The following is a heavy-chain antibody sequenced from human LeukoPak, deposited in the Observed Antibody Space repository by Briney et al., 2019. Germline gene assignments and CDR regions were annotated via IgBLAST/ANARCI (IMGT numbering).Heavy chain of an antibody. CDR1: GFTFRSYG. J-gene: IGHJ4*02. D-gene: IGHD3-22*01. CDR2: ISYDGSNK. Sequence: PGGSLRLSCAASGFTFRSYGMHWVRQAPGKGLEWVAVISYDGSNKCYADSVKGRFTISRDNSNNTLYLQMNSLRAEDTAVYYCARVGGDSSGYYPSSFDYWGQGTLVTVSS. V-gene: IGHV3-30*03. CDR3: ARVGGDSSGYYPSSFDY.